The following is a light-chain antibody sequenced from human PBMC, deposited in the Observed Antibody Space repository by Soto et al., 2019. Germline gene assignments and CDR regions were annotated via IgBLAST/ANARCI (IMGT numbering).Light chain of an antibody. CDR3: CSYAGSSTVI. V-gene: IGLV2-23*01. CDR1: SSDVGSYNL. Sequence: QAVVTQPASVSGSPGQSITISCTGTSSDVGSYNLVSWYQQHPGKAPKLMIYEGSKRPSGVSNRFSGSKSGYTASLTISGLQAEDEADYYCCSYAGSSTVIFGGGTKLTVL. CDR2: EGS. J-gene: IGLJ2*01.